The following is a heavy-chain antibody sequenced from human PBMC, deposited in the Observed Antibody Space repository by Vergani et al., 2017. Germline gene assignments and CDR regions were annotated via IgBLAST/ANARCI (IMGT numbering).Heavy chain of an antibody. CDR3: AKIRIAALLDAFDI. CDR2: ISSSSSYT. V-gene: IGHV3-11*05. CDR1: GFTFSDYY. Sequence: QVQLVESGGGLVKPGGSLRLSCAASGFTFSDYYMSWIRQAPGKGLEWVSYISSSSSYTNYADSVKGRFTISRDNSKNTLYLQMNSLRAEDTAVYYCAKIRIAALLDAFDIWGQGTMVTVSS. D-gene: IGHD6-6*01. J-gene: IGHJ3*02.